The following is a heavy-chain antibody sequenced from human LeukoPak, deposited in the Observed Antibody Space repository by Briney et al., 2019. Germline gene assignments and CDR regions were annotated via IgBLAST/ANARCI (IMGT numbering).Heavy chain of an antibody. CDR1: GFTFSSYA. V-gene: IGHV3-30-3*01. CDR3: ARASDYGGREY. D-gene: IGHD4-23*01. Sequence: GGSLRLSCAASGFTFSSYAMHWVRQAPGKGLEWVAVISYDGSNKYYADSVKGRFTISRDNAKNSLYLQMNSLRAEDTAVYYCARASDYGGREYWGQGTLVTVSS. J-gene: IGHJ4*02. CDR2: ISYDGSNK.